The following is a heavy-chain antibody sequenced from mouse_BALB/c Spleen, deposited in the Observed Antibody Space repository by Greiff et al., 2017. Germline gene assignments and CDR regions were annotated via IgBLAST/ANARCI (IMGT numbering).Heavy chain of an antibody. CDR2: IWAGGST. J-gene: IGHJ4*01. CDR1: GFSLTSYS. D-gene: IGHD2-4*01. V-gene: IGHV2-9*02. Sequence: VQLQQSGPGLVAPSQSLSITCTVSGFSLTSYSVHWVRQPPGKGLEWLGVIWAGGSTNYNSALMSRLSISKDNSKSQVFLQMNRLQTDDTAMYFCARAGSTMTTTGAMDYWGQGTSVTVSS. CDR3: ARAGSTMTTTGAMDY.